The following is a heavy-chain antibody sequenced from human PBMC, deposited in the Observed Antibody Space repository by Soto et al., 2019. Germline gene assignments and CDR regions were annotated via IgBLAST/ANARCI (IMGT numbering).Heavy chain of an antibody. D-gene: IGHD1-26*01. Sequence: ASLKVSCNASGYTFTGYYMHWVRQAPGQGLEWMGWINPNSGGTNYAQKFQGWVTMTRDTSISTAYMELSRLRSDDTAVYYCARESLELLRGLDYWGQGTLVTVSS. CDR3: ARESLELLRGLDY. CDR2: INPNSGGT. V-gene: IGHV1-2*04. CDR1: GYTFTGYY. J-gene: IGHJ4*02.